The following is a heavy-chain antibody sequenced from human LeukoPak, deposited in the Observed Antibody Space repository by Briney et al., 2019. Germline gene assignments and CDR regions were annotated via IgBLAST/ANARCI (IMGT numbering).Heavy chain of an antibody. V-gene: IGHV1-46*01. D-gene: IGHD3-10*01. CDR1: GYTFTICY. CDR2: INPSGGST. Sequence: ASVTVSFKASGYTFTICYMHWVRQAPGQGLEWMGIINPSGGSTDYAQKFQGRVTMTRDTSTSTVYMELSSLRSEDTAVYYCASSMVRGVTYYFDYWGQGTLVTVSS. J-gene: IGHJ4*02. CDR3: ASSMVRGVTYYFDY.